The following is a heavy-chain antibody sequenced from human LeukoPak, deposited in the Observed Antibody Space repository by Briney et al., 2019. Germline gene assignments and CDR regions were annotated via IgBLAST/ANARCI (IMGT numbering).Heavy chain of an antibody. CDR3: ARVWIKVGATPAIAY. CDR1: GYTFTGYY. V-gene: IGHV1-2*02. J-gene: IGHJ4*02. CDR2: INPNSGGT. D-gene: IGHD1-26*01. Sequence: ASVKVSCKASGYTFTGYYMHWVRQAPGQGLEWMGCINPNSGGTNYAQKFQGRVTMTRDTSISTAYMELSRLRSDDTAVYYCARVWIKVGATPAIAYWGQGTLVTVCS.